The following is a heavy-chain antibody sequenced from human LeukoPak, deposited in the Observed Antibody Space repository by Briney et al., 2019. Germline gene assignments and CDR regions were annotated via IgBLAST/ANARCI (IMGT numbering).Heavy chain of an antibody. Sequence: TLXLTCTVSGGAISSYYWTWIRQPAGKGREWIGRIYSSGSTNHNPSLTSRVTMSVDTSKNQFSLKLSSVTAADTAVYYCARGPEMATTYFDYWGQGILVTVSS. CDR2: IYSSGST. J-gene: IGHJ4*02. V-gene: IGHV4-4*07. CDR3: ARGPEMATTYFDY. D-gene: IGHD5-24*01. CDR1: GGAISSYY.